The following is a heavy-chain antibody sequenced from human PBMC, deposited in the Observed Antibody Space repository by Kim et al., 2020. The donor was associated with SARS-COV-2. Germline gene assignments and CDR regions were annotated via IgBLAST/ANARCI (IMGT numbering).Heavy chain of an antibody. CDR3: ARVQDGVAAAFT. V-gene: IGHV4-31*03. J-gene: IGHJ3*01. Sequence: SETLSLTCTVSGYSISSPGHYWTWIRQHPGKGLEWIAYIRNTGSTYYNPSLKSRVTISGDTSKNQVSLNLSSVTAADTAMYYCARVQDGVAAAFTWGQGTMVTVSS. D-gene: IGHD2-15*01. CDR1: GYSISSPGHY. CDR2: IRNTGST.